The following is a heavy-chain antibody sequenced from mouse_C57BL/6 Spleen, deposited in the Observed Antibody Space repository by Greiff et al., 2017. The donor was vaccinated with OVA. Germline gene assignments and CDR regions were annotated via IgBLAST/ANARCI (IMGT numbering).Heavy chain of an antibody. V-gene: IGHV1-59*01. Sequence: QVQLQQPGAELVRPGTSVKLSCKASGYTFTSYWMYWVKQRPGQGLEWIGVIDPSDSYTNYNQKFKGKATLTVDTSSSTAYMQLSSLTSEDSAVYYCARRLYDGYSYYFDYWGQGTTLTVSS. D-gene: IGHD2-3*01. CDR1: GYTFTSYW. J-gene: IGHJ2*01. CDR3: ARRLYDGYSYYFDY. CDR2: IDPSDSYT.